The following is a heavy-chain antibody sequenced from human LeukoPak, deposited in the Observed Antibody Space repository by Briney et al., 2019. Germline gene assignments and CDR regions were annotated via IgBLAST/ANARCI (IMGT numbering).Heavy chain of an antibody. D-gene: IGHD5-12*01. V-gene: IGHV4-61*01. Sequence: SETLSLTCIVSGGSVSSGSYYWSWIRQPPGEGLKWSGYIYYSGNTKYNPSLKSRVTISVDMSKNQFSLKLSSVTAADTAVYYCARDFSGYGYFDYWGQGTLVTVSS. CDR3: ARDFSGYGYFDY. J-gene: IGHJ4*02. CDR2: IYYSGNT. CDR1: GGSVSSGSYY.